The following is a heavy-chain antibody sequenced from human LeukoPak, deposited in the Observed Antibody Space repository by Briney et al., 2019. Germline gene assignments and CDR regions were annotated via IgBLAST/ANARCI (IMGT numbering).Heavy chain of an antibody. CDR1: GYTFTNYY. D-gene: IGHD6-13*01. Sequence: GASVKVSCKASGYTFTNYYVHWVRQAPGQGLEWMGGIIPIFGTANYAQKFQGRVTITADESTSTAYMELSSLRSEDTAVYYCARSGAAAKTKFDYWGQGTLVTVSS. CDR3: ARSGAAAKTKFDY. CDR2: IIPIFGTA. J-gene: IGHJ4*02. V-gene: IGHV1-69*13.